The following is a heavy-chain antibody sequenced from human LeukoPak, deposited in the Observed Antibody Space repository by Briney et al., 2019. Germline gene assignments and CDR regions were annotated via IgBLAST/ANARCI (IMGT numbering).Heavy chain of an antibody. J-gene: IGHJ6*02. D-gene: IGHD1-1*01. CDR2: IDPNIGGT. CDR1: GYRFTDDY. Sequence: AAVKLSCKSAGYRFTDDYVHWIREAPGQGLGWMGWIDPNIGGTHQAVNYHGRATMTRYTSISTISMDLSSLRSDATGLYYCARGRTPFYYYGTDVWGLGTSVTVSS. CDR3: ARGRTPFYYYGTDV. V-gene: IGHV1-2*02.